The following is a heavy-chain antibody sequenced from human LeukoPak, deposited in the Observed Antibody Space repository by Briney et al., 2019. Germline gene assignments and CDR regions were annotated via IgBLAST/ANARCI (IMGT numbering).Heavy chain of an antibody. CDR3: ARHGPKWELDY. CDR1: GFTFSDYY. CDR2: INTSGRTI. D-gene: IGHD1-26*01. J-gene: IGHJ4*02. Sequence: AGSLRLSCAASGFTFSDYYMSWIRQAPGKGLEWVSYINTSGRTIYFADSVKGRFTISRDNAKNSLYLQMNSLRAEDTAVYYCARHGPKWELDYWGQGTLVTVSS. V-gene: IGHV3-11*01.